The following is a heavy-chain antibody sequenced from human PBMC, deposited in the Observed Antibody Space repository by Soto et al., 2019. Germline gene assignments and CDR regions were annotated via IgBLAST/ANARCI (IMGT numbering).Heavy chain of an antibody. Sequence: QVQLVQSGTEVRKPGSSVKVSCKTSADTFNKYGITWVRQAPGRGPEWMGTFIRILGTAKYAQKFQARVTITADEFTNTVYMDLSRLRADDTALYYCVRDGGKYMMGASVTRRTSNWFDPWGQGTLVTVSS. D-gene: IGHD1-26*01. CDR2: FIRILGTA. J-gene: IGHJ5*02. CDR1: ADTFNKYG. V-gene: IGHV1-69*11. CDR3: VRDGGKYMMGASVTRRTSNWFDP.